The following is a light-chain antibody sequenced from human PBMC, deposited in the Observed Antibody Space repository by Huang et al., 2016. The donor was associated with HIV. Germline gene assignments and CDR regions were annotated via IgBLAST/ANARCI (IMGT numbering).Light chain of an antibody. Sequence: DIQMTQSPFSLSASVGDRVTITCRASQSISSYLNWYQQKPGKAPMILIYAASTLQSGIPSRFSGSGAGTDFTLTITSLQPEDFATYYCQQTYIIPITFGQGTKLEIK. J-gene: IGKJ2*01. CDR3: QQTYIIPIT. CDR1: QSISSY. V-gene: IGKV1-39*01. CDR2: AAS.